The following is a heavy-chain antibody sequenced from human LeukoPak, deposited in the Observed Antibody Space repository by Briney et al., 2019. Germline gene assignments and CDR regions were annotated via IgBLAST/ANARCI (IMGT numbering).Heavy chain of an antibody. CDR3: AKSRSGSANWALQIFDN. J-gene: IGHJ4*02. CDR1: GFAFGSEA. D-gene: IGHD1-1*01. Sequence: GGSLRLSCAVSGFAFGSEAMSWVRQSPARGLEWVACISPGGGTTYYADYVKGRFTISRDNSKNSLFVQMSSLRAEETAVYFCAKSRSGSANWALQIFDNWGQGTLVTVSS. V-gene: IGHV3-23*01. CDR2: ISPGGGTT.